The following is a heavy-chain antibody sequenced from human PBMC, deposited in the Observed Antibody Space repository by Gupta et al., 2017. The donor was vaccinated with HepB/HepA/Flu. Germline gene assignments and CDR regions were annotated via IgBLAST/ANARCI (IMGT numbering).Heavy chain of an antibody. CDR3: ARSASLNNYCDP. CDR1: GYTFSSYG. CDR2: ISTYSPYSVNA. J-gene: IGHJ5*02. V-gene: IGHV1-18*01. Sequence: QVQLVQSGAEVKKPGASVKVSCKASGYTFSSYGITWVRHVPGQGFEWMGWISTYSPYSVNADYAQKFQGRVTMTTDTSTSTVYMELRSLTSDDTAIYYCARSASLNNYCDPWGQGTLVTVSS.